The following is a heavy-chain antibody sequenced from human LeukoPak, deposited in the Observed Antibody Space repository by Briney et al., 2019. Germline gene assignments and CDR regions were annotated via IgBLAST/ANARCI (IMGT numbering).Heavy chain of an antibody. Sequence: GGSLRLSCAVSGITFSSYWMHWVRQDPGRGLLWVSRINTQGTYTNYADSVRGRFTICRDNAKNTLYLQMSSLRADDTAVYYCVIDLGDYNDFWGQGTLVSVSS. CDR1: GITFSSYW. CDR3: VIDLGDYNDF. D-gene: IGHD2-15*01. V-gene: IGHV3-74*01. CDR2: INTQGTYT. J-gene: IGHJ4*02.